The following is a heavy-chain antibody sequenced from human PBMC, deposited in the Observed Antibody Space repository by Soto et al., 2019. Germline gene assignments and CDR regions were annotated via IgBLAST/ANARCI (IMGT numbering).Heavy chain of an antibody. D-gene: IGHD6-19*01. Sequence: SETLSLTCTVSGGSISSYYWSWIRQPPGKGLEWIGYIYYSGTTNYNPSLKSRVTISVDTSKNQLSLKLSSVTAEDKAVYYFARVYSMGWLFPDYWGQGTLVTVSS. J-gene: IGHJ4*02. V-gene: IGHV4-59*01. CDR1: GGSISSYY. CDR3: ARVYSMGWLFPDY. CDR2: IYYSGTT.